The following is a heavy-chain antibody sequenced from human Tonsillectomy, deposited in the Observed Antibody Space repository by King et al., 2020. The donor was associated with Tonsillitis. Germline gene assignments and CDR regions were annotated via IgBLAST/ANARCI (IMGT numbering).Heavy chain of an antibody. Sequence: VQLEESGAEVKKPGASVKVSCKASGYTFTGYYLHWVRQAPGQGLEWMGWIKANSGAANYAQKFQGRVTMTRDTSISTAYMEMSRLISDDTAVYFCAREAKTYDYVFFVYGGRSALVPLST. D-gene: IGHD3-10*02. CDR1: GYTFTGYY. CDR2: IKANSGAA. CDR3: AREAKTYDYVFFVY. V-gene: IGHV1-2*02. J-gene: IGHJ4*01.